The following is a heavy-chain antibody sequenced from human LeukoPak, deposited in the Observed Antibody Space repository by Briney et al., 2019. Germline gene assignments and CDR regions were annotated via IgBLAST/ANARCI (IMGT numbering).Heavy chain of an antibody. CDR3: AREYIYYYDSSGYYYGGYAFDI. D-gene: IGHD3-22*01. J-gene: IGHJ3*02. CDR1: GGSISSYY. Sequence: SETLSLTCTVSGGSISSYYWSWIRQPPGKGLEWIGYIYYSGSTDYNPSLKSRVTISVDTSKNQFSLKLSSVTAADTAVYYCAREYIYYYDSSGYYYGGYAFDIWGQGTMVTVSS. V-gene: IGHV4-59*01. CDR2: IYYSGST.